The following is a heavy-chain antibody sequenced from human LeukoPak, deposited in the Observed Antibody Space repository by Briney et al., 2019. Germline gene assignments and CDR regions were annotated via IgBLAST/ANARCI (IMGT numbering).Heavy chain of an antibody. CDR1: GFTFSSYA. J-gene: IGHJ4*02. CDR3: AKPSGYSYGPPVY. V-gene: IGHV3-23*01. D-gene: IGHD5-18*01. Sequence: GGSLRLSCAASGFTFSSYAMSWVRQAPGKGLEWVSAISGSGGSTYYADSAKGRFTISRDNSKNTLYLQMDSLRAEDTAVYYCAKPSGYSYGPPVYWGQGTLVTVSS. CDR2: ISGSGGST.